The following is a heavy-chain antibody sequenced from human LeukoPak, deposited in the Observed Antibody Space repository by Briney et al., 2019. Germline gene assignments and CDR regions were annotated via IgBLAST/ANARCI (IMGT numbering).Heavy chain of an antibody. Sequence: GGSLRLSCAASGFTFSKYAMNWVRQAPGKGLEWVSGIVGDSSSIFYEDSVRGRFTISRDNSKNTLYLQMNSLRAEDTAVYYCAKDVGVYSGYDSIGYWGQGTLVTVSS. D-gene: IGHD5-12*01. CDR2: IVGDSSSI. CDR3: AKDVGVYSGYDSIGY. J-gene: IGHJ4*02. V-gene: IGHV3-23*01. CDR1: GFTFSKYA.